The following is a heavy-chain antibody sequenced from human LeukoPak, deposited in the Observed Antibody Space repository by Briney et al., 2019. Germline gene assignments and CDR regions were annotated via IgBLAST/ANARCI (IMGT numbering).Heavy chain of an antibody. CDR2: IWYDGSNK. J-gene: IGHJ4*02. CDR3: ARDAGRYFDWLGY. V-gene: IGHV3-33*01. D-gene: IGHD3-9*01. Sequence: GGSLRLSCAASGFTFSSYGMHWVRQAPGKRLEWVAVIWYDGSNKYYADSVKGRFTISRDNSKNTLYLQMNSLRAEDTAVYYCARDAGRYFDWLGYWGQGTLVTVSS. CDR1: GFTFSSYG.